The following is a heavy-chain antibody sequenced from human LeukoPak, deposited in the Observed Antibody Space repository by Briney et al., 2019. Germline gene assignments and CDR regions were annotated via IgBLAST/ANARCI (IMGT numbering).Heavy chain of an antibody. Sequence: PGGSLRLSCAASGFTFSSYGMHWVRQAPGKGLEWVSGISWNSGSIGYADSVKGRFTISRDNAKNSLYLQMNSLRAEDMALYYCARAGSSSIRYYYYMDVWGKGTTVTVSS. CDR2: ISWNSGSI. V-gene: IGHV3-9*03. D-gene: IGHD6-6*01. CDR3: ARAGSSSIRYYYYMDV. CDR1: GFTFSSYG. J-gene: IGHJ6*03.